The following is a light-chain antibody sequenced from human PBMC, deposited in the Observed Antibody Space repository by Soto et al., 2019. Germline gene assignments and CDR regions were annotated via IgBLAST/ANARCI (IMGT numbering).Light chain of an antibody. CDR2: GAS. V-gene: IGKV3-20*01. Sequence: EIVLTQSPGTLSLSPEERATLSCRASQRVSSTYSIWYHQKPGQAPRLLIYGASSRATGVPDRFSGGGSGTDFTLTISRLEPEDFAVYYCQHFVNSLTWTFGQGTKVEIK. J-gene: IGKJ1*01. CDR3: QHFVNSLTWT. CDR1: QRVSSTY.